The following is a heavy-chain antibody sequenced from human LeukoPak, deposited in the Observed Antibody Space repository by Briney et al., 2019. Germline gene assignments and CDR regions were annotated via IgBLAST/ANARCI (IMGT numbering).Heavy chain of an antibody. D-gene: IGHD2-15*01. Sequence: GGSLRLSCAASGFTFSSYEMNWVRQAPGKGLEWVSYISSGSTIYYADSVKGRFTISRDNAKNSLYLQMNSLRAEDTAVYYCARVGVVVVAADDYWGQGTLGTVSS. CDR2: ISSGSTI. V-gene: IGHV3-48*03. J-gene: IGHJ4*02. CDR1: GFTFSSYE. CDR3: ARVGVVVVAADDY.